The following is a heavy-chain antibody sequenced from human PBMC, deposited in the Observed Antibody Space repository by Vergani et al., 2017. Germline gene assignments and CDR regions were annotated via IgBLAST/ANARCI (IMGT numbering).Heavy chain of an antibody. J-gene: IGHJ4*02. Sequence: EVQLLESGGGLVQPGGSLRLSCAASGFTFSSYWMSWVRQAPGKGLEWVANIKQDGSEKYYVDSVKGRFTISRDNAKNSLYLQMNSLRAEDTAVYYCAKDLQYYYDSSGGVFDYWGQGTLVTVSS. V-gene: IGHV3-7*01. D-gene: IGHD3-22*01. CDR2: IKQDGSEK. CDR3: AKDLQYYYDSSGGVFDY. CDR1: GFTFSSYW.